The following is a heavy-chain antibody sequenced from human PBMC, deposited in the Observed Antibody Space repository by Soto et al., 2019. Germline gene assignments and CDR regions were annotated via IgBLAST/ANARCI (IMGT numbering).Heavy chain of an antibody. CDR2: IWYDGSNK. J-gene: IGHJ4*02. CDR1: GFTFSSYF. V-gene: IGHV3-33*01. CDR3: ARDWHYYGSGSYYKMGYFDY. Sequence: GGSLRLSCAASGFTFSSYFMHWVRQAPGKGLEWVAVIWYDGSNKYYADSVKGRFTISRDNSKNTLFLQMNSLRAEDTAVYYCARDWHYYGSGSYYKMGYFDYWGQGTLVTVSS. D-gene: IGHD3-10*01.